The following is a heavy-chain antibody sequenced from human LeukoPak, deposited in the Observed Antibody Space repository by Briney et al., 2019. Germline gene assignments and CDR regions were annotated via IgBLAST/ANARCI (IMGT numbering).Heavy chain of an antibody. V-gene: IGHV3-74*01. D-gene: IGHD3-3*01. Sequence: GGSLRLSCAASGFTFSSYWMHWVRQAPGKGLVWVSRINSDGSSTSYADSVKGRFTISRDNAKNTLYLQMNSLRAEDTAVYYCARGSDFWSVGYYYMDAWGKGTTVTVSS. CDR2: INSDGSST. J-gene: IGHJ6*03. CDR3: ARGSDFWSVGYYYMDA. CDR1: GFTFSSYW.